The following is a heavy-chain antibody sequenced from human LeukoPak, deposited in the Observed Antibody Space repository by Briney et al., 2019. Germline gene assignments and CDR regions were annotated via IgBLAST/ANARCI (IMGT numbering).Heavy chain of an antibody. CDR2: IKQDGSEK. D-gene: IGHD3-3*01. CDR1: GFTFSSYW. CDR3: AREGYYDFWSGFDY. Sequence: PGGSLRLSCAASGFTFSSYWMSWVRQAPGKGLEWVANIKQDGSEKYYVDSVKSRFTISRDNAKNSLYLQMNSLRAEDTAVYYCAREGYYDFWSGFDYWGQGTLVTVSS. V-gene: IGHV3-7*01. J-gene: IGHJ4*02.